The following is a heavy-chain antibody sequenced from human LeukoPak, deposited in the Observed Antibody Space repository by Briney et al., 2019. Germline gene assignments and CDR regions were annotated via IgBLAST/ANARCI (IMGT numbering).Heavy chain of an antibody. CDR3: AREKDIAARNFDY. J-gene: IGHJ4*02. D-gene: IGHD6-6*01. V-gene: IGHV3-53*01. CDR2: IYSGGST. CDR1: GFTVSSNY. Sequence: PGGSLRLSRAASGFTVSSNYMTWVRQAPGKGLEWVSVIYSGGSTYYADSVKGRFTISRDNSKNTLYLQMNSLRAEDTAVYYCAREKDIAARNFDYWGQGTLVTVSS.